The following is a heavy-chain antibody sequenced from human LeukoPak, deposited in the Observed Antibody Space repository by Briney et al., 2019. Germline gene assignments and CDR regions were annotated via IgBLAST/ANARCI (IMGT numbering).Heavy chain of an antibody. CDR1: GGSVSSGGYD. D-gene: IGHD1-26*01. CDR2: VYYSGST. CDR3: ARVGIGNWFDP. J-gene: IGHJ5*02. Sequence: SETLSLTCTVSGGSVSSGGYDWSWIRQPPGKGLEWIGYVYYSGSTNYNPSLRYRVTISVDTSKNQFSLKLSSVTAADAAVYYCARVGIGNWFDPWGQGTLVTVSS. V-gene: IGHV4-61*08.